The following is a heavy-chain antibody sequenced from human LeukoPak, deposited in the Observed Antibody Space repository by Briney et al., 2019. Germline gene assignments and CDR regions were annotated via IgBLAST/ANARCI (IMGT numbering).Heavy chain of an antibody. V-gene: IGHV3-23*01. CDR3: AKDPVNDYGDYEDV. CDR2: ISGSGGST. J-gene: IGHJ4*02. Sequence: GGSLRLSCAASGFTFSTYWMTWVRQAPGKGLEWVSAISGSGGSTYYADSVKGRFTISRDNSKNTLYLQMNSLRAEDTAVYYCAKDPVNDYGDYEDVWGQGTLVTVSS. CDR1: GFTFSTYW. D-gene: IGHD4-17*01.